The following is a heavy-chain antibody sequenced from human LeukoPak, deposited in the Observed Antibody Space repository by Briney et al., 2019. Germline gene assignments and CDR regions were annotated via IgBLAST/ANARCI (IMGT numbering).Heavy chain of an antibody. J-gene: IGHJ5*02. Sequence: SETLSLTCTVSGGSISSSSYYWGWIRQPPGKGLEWIGSIYYSGSTYYNPSLKSRVTISVDTSKNQFSLKLSSVTAADTAVYYCARSQGGSWALFDPWGQGTLVTVSS. CDR1: GGSISSSSYY. V-gene: IGHV4-39*07. CDR3: ARSQGGSWALFDP. CDR2: IYYSGST. D-gene: IGHD2-15*01.